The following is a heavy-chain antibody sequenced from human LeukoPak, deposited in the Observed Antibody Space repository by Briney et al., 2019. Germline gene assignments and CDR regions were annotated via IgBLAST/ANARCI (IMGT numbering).Heavy chain of an antibody. J-gene: IGHJ4*02. CDR2: INPQSGDT. V-gene: IGHV1-2*02. CDR1: GNTLTAAY. D-gene: IGHD5/OR15-5a*01. CDR3: ARQSLRNFDY. Sequence: GSLRASCKASGNTLTAAYIPYGAQSPGQGVEWMGWINPQSGDTKYAQQFEGRVPMTRDRSISTAYMELSRLRSDDTTVYYCARQSLRNFDYWGERTLVTVSS.